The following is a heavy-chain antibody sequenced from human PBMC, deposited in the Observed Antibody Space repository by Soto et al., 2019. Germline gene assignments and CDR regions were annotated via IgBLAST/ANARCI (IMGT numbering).Heavy chain of an antibody. V-gene: IGHV1-2*04. Sequence: ASVKVSCKASGYTFTGYYMHWVRQAPGQGLEWMGWINPNSGGTNYAQKFQGWVTMTRDTSISTAYMELSRLRSDDTAVYYCARSVTIFGVVIFDYWGQGTLVTVSS. D-gene: IGHD3-3*01. CDR1: GYTFTGYY. CDR2: INPNSGGT. J-gene: IGHJ4*02. CDR3: ARSVTIFGVVIFDY.